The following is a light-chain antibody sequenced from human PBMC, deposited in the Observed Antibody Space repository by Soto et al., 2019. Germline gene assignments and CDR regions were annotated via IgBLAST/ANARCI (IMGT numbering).Light chain of an antibody. CDR3: QQYDNLIT. V-gene: IGKV1-33*01. J-gene: IGKJ5*01. Sequence: DIQMTQSPSSLSASVGDRVTITCQASQDIRNYLNWYQQKPGKAPNLLISDASNLEAGVPSRFSGRGSGTDFTFTITSLQPEDIATYYCQQYDNLITFGQGTRLEIK. CDR1: QDIRNY. CDR2: DAS.